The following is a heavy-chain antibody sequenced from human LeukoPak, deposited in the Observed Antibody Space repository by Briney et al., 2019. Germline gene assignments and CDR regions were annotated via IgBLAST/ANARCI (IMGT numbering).Heavy chain of an antibody. J-gene: IGHJ4*02. Sequence: GGSLRLSCAASGFTFSSYWMHWVRQAPGKGLVWVSRITNDGYTTTYADSVKGRFTISRDKSKNTLYLQMNSLRAEDTAVYYCARYSGSYPYYLDYWGQGTLVTVSS. D-gene: IGHD1-26*01. CDR2: ITNDGYTT. V-gene: IGHV3-74*01. CDR1: GFTFSSYW. CDR3: ARYSGSYPYYLDY.